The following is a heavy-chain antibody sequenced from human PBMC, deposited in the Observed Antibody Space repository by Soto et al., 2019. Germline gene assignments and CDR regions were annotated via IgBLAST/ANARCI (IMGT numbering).Heavy chain of an antibody. CDR3: ARPYYDSSGYYLWYFDY. CDR2: IIPNFDTP. D-gene: IGHD3-22*01. Sequence: QVQLVQSGAEVKKPGSSVKLSCKASGDSFNTFAVTWVRQAPGQGLEWMGGIIPNFDTPNYAQKFQGRVTIIADKSPSPPYMELSSLRSEDTAVYYCARPYYDSSGYYLWYFDYWGQGTLVTVSS. J-gene: IGHJ4*02. V-gene: IGHV1-69*06. CDR1: GDSFNTFA.